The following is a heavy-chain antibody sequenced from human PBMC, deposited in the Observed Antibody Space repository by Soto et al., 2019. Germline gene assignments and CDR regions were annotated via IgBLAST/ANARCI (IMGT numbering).Heavy chain of an antibody. D-gene: IGHD3-3*02. CDR3: AKGRFDVVTISPFDH. Sequence: GWSLRLSCAASGFTFSSFGMHWVRRAPGKGLEWVAVISYDGTEEKYADSVKGRATVSRDNSKNTVYLQMNRLRGDDSAIYYCAKGRFDVVTISPFDHWGEGTLVTVSS. CDR1: GFTFSSFG. V-gene: IGHV3-30*18. J-gene: IGHJ4*01. CDR2: ISYDGTEE.